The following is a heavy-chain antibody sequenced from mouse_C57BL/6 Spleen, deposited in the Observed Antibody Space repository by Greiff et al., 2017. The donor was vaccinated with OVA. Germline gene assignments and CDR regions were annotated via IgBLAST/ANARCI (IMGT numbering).Heavy chain of an antibody. CDR3: TPHWAYAMDY. J-gene: IGHJ4*01. Sequence: VQLQQSGAELVRPGASVKLSCTASGFNIKDDYMHWVKQRPEQGLEWIGWIDPENGDTEYASKFQGKSTITADTSSNTAFLQLSSLTSEDTAVYYCTPHWAYAMDYWGQGTSVTVSS. V-gene: IGHV14-4*01. CDR2: IDPENGDT. CDR1: GFNIKDDY. D-gene: IGHD4-1*01.